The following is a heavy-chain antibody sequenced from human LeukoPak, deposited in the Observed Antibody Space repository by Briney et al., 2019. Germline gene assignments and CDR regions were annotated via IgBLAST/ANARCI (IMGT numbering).Heavy chain of an antibody. J-gene: IGHJ5*02. CDR3: ARDHRPTIFGVVTGLVPFDP. V-gene: IGHV1-69*05. Sequence: SVKVSCKASGGTFSSYAISWVRQAPGQGLEWMGGIIPIFGTANYAQKFQGRVTITTDESTSTAYMELSSLRSEDTAVYYCARDHRPTIFGVVTGLVPFDPWGQGTLVTVSS. CDR1: GGTFSSYA. CDR2: IIPIFGTA. D-gene: IGHD3-3*01.